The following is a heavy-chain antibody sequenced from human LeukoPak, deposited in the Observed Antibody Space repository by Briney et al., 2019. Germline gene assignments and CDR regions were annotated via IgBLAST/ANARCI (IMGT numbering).Heavy chain of an antibody. V-gene: IGHV4-59*08. J-gene: IGHJ4*02. Sequence: PSETLSLTCSVSGAYVTTYSWNWLRQSPGKGLEGIGYFALSGATSYSSSLKSRVTISRDTSKNQLSLKLTSVTAADTAVYYCARWGESKWAFASWGPGTLVTVSS. CDR2: FALSGAT. CDR1: GAYVTTYS. D-gene: IGHD2-21*01. CDR3: ARWGESKWAFAS.